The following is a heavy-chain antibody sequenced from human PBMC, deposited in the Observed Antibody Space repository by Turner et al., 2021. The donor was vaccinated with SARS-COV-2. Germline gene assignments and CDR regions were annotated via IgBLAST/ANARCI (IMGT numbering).Heavy chain of an antibody. CDR3: TRRGIAAAGNDY. CDR2: ISDDGSSA. CDR1: GFSFSDHW. V-gene: IGHV3-74*01. D-gene: IGHD6-13*01. J-gene: IGHJ4*02. Sequence: VQLVESGGDFVHLGGSLRLSCVGSGFSFSDHWMHWVRQGPGKGLVWVSRISDDGSSASYGGSVGGRFTVSRDNAKNTLYLQMNSLRPDDTGVYYCTRRGIAAAGNDYWGQGTLVTVSS.